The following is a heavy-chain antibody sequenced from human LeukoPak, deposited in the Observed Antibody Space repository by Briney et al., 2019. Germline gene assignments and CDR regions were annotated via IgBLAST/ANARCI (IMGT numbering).Heavy chain of an antibody. J-gene: IGHJ4*02. CDR3: ARGVPYSSGWYGGGYFDY. CDR2: INTNTGNP. CDR1: GGTFSSYA. D-gene: IGHD6-19*01. Sequence: GASVKVSCKASGGTFSSYAISWVRQAPGQGLEWMGWINTNTGNPTYAQGFTGRFVFSLDTSVSTAYLQISSLKAEDTAVYYCARGVPYSSGWYGGGYFDYWGQGTLVTVSS. V-gene: IGHV7-4-1*02.